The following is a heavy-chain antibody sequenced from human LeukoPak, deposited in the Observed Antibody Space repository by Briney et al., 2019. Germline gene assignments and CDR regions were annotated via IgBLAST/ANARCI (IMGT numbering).Heavy chain of an antibody. D-gene: IGHD3-3*01. V-gene: IGHV1-69*04. CDR2: IIPILGIA. J-gene: IGHJ6*02. CDR3: ARGTLFGVVITDYYYYGMDV. CDR1: GGTFSSYA. Sequence: SVKVSCKASGGTFSSYAISWVRKAPGQGLEWMGRIIPILGIANYAQKFQGRVTITADKSTSTAYMELSSLRSEDTAVYYCARGTLFGVVITDYYYYGMDVWGQGTTVTVSS.